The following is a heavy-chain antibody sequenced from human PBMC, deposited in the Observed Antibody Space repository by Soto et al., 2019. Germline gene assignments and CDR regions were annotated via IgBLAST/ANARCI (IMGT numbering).Heavy chain of an antibody. CDR3: VKDGSSGWPYYYGMDV. CDR1: GFTFSSYG. Sequence: GGSLRLSCAASGFTFSSYGMHWVRQAPGKGLEWVAVISYDGSNKYYADSVKGRFTISRDNSKNTLYLQMSSLRAEDTAVYYCVKDGSSGWPYYYGMDVWGQGTTVTVSS. J-gene: IGHJ6*02. D-gene: IGHD6-19*01. CDR2: ISYDGSNK. V-gene: IGHV3-30*18.